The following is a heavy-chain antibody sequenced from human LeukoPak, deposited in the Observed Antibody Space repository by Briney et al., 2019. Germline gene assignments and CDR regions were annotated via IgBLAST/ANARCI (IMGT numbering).Heavy chain of an antibody. CDR3: AKVFIVYCSGGSCYSVSYYLDY. CDR1: GFTFSSYA. CDR2: ISGSGGST. Sequence: GGSLRLSCAASGFTFSSYAMSWVRQAPGKGLEWVSAISGSGGSTYYADSVKGRFTISRDNSKNTLYLQMNSLRAEDTAVYYCAKVFIVYCSGGSCYSVSYYLDYWGQGTLVTVSS. D-gene: IGHD2-15*01. V-gene: IGHV3-23*01. J-gene: IGHJ4*02.